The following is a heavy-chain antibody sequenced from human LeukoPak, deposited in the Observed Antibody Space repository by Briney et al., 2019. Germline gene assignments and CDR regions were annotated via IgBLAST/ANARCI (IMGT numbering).Heavy chain of an antibody. Sequence: ASVKVSCKASGYTFTSYGMSWVRQAPGQGLEWISWISAYNGNTNYAQQVKGRVTMPTDTSTSTAYMELRSLRSDDTAVYYCARAGLVYFDYWGQGTLVSVSS. CDR2: ISAYNGNT. J-gene: IGHJ4*02. D-gene: IGHD2-8*02. CDR1: GYTFTSYG. CDR3: ARAGLVYFDY. V-gene: IGHV1-18*01.